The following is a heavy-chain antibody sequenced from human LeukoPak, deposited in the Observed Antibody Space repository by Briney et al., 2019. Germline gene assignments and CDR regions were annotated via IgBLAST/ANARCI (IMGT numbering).Heavy chain of an antibody. CDR2: ISVYNGNT. CDR1: GYTFTGYY. D-gene: IGHD2-2*01. V-gene: IGHV1-18*04. Sequence: ASVKVSCKASGYTFTGYYMHWVRQAPGQGLEWMGWISVYNGNTNYAQKLQGRVTMTTDTSTSTAYMDLRSLRPDDTAVYYCARGRRTAASVSDYWGQGTLVTVSS. J-gene: IGHJ4*02. CDR3: ARGRRTAASVSDY.